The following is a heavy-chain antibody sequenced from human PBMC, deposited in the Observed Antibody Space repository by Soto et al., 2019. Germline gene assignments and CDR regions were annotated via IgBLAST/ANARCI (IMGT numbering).Heavy chain of an antibody. D-gene: IGHD6-13*01. Sequence: QVQLQQWGAGLLKPSETLSLTCAVYGGSFSGYYWSWIRQPPGKGLEWIGEINHSGSTNYNPSLKGRVTISVDTSKNQFSLKLSSVTAADTAVYYCARGGIAAAGTLDYWGQGTLVTVSS. CDR2: INHSGST. V-gene: IGHV4-34*01. CDR3: ARGGIAAAGTLDY. CDR1: GGSFSGYY. J-gene: IGHJ4*02.